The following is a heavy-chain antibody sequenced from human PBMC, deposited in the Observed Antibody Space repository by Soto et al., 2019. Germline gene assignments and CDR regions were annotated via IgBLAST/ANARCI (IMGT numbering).Heavy chain of an antibody. CDR2: IYYSGST. J-gene: IGHJ6*02. CDR3: ARQGVNWNYVPYYYYYGMDV. Sequence: SETLSLTCTVSGGSIIRSSYYWVWIRQPPGKGLEWIGSIYYSGSTYYNPSLKSRVTISVDTSKNQFSLKLSSVTAADTAVYYCARQGVNWNYVPYYYYYGMDVWGQGTTVTVSS. CDR1: GGSIIRSSYY. D-gene: IGHD1-7*01. V-gene: IGHV4-39*01.